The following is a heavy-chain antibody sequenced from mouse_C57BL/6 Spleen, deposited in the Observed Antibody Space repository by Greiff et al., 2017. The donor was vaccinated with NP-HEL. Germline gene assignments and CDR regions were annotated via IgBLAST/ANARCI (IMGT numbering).Heavy chain of an antibody. CDR3: AGYFDY. V-gene: IGHV3-6*01. Sequence: EVKLEESGPGLVKPSQSLSLTCSVTGYSITSGYYWNWIRQFPGNKLEWMGYISYDGSNKYNPSLKNRISITRDTSKNQFFLKLNSVTTEDTATYYCAGYFDYWGQGTTLTVSS. CDR2: ISYDGSN. J-gene: IGHJ2*01. CDR1: GYSITSGYY.